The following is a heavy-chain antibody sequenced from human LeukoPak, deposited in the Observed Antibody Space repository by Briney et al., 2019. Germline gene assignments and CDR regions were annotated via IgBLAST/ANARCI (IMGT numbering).Heavy chain of an antibody. J-gene: IGHJ4*02. CDR1: GYTFTGYY. CDR2: INVKSGAT. CDR3: ARVGRESSTGWLDY. V-gene: IGHV1-2*06. Sequence: ASVKVSCKVSGYTFTGYYLHWVRQAPGQGPEWMGRINVKSGATDYAQKFQGRVTVTRDTSISTAYMELSSLRSDDTAVYYCARVGRESSTGWLDYWGQGTLVTVSS. D-gene: IGHD6-19*01.